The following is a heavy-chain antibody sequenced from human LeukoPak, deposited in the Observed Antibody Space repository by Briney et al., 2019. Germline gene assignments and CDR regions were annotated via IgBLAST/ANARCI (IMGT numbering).Heavy chain of an antibody. V-gene: IGHV1-2*02. CDR3: ASWHYYGSGSPFDY. D-gene: IGHD3-10*01. CDR1: GYTFTGYY. CDR2: IYPYSGDT. Sequence: ASVKVSYKASGYTFTGYYIHWVRQAPGQGLEWMGWIYPYSGDTNYAQNFRGRVTMTRDTSISTAYMELSSLKSDDTAVYYCASWHYYGSGSPFDYWGQGTLVTVSS. J-gene: IGHJ4*02.